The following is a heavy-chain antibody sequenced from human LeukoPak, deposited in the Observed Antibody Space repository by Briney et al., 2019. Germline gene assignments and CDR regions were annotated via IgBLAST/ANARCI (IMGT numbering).Heavy chain of an antibody. CDR3: ARVLLWFGPFDY. V-gene: IGHV4-34*01. CDR2: INHSGST. CDR1: GGSISSYY. J-gene: IGHJ4*02. D-gene: IGHD3-10*01. Sequence: SETLSLTCTVSGGSISSYYWSWIRQPPGKGLEWIGEINHSGSTNYNPSLKSRVTISVDTSKNQFSLKLSSVTAADTAVYYCARVLLWFGPFDYWGQGTLVTVSS.